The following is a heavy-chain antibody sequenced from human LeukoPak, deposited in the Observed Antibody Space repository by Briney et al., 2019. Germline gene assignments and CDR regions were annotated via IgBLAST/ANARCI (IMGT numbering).Heavy chain of an antibody. CDR3: ARSLSTAGIDY. J-gene: IGHJ4*02. CDR2: IYQSGST. V-gene: IGHV4-59*08. CDR1: GGSINSHY. Sequence: SETLSLTCTVSGGSINSHYWSWIRQPPGKGLEWIGSIYQSGSTYYNPSLKSRVTISVDTSKNQFSLKLRSVTAADTAVYYCARSLSTAGIDYWGQGTLVTVSS. D-gene: IGHD2-2*01.